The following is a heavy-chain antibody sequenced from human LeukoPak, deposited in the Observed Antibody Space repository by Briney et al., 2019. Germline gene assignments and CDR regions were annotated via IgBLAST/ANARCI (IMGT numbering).Heavy chain of an antibody. CDR3: VRLRVEMAAYAFDI. CDR1: GGSISSSSYH. V-gene: IGHV4-39*01. CDR2: IYYTGGT. J-gene: IGHJ3*02. D-gene: IGHD5-24*01. Sequence: PSETLSLTCTVSGGSISSSSYHWGWVRQPPGKGLEWIGSIYYTGGTYYNPSLKSRVTISVDMFKNQFSVKLSSVTAADTAVYYCVRLRVEMAAYAFDIWGQGTKVTVSS.